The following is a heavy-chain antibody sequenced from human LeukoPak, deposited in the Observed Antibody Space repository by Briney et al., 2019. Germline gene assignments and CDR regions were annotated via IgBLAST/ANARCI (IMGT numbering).Heavy chain of an antibody. D-gene: IGHD6-19*01. Sequence: GGSLRLSCAASGFTFSSYAMHWVRQAPGKGLEWVAFIRYDGSNKYYADSVRGRFTISRDNSKNTLYLQMNSLRAEDTAAYFCAKGSKAVLFTRDHYMDVWGKGTTVTISS. CDR1: GFTFSSYA. CDR3: AKGSKAVLFTRDHYMDV. J-gene: IGHJ6*03. CDR2: IRYDGSNK. V-gene: IGHV3-30*02.